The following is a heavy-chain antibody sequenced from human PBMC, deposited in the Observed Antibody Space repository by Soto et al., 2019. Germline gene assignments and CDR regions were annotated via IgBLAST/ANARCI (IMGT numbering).Heavy chain of an antibody. J-gene: IGHJ4*02. D-gene: IGHD3-10*01. CDR2: MYHSGDS. CDR3: TRASASSLLRGVVIN. V-gene: IGHV4-4*02. CDR1: GGSISTDNW. Sequence: SETLSLTCAVSGGSISTDNWWSWVRQPPGKGLEWIGEMYHSGDSNFNPSLKSRVTISVDKSKNQFSMQMASVTATDTALYYCTRASASSLLRGVVINWGRGTQVTVSS.